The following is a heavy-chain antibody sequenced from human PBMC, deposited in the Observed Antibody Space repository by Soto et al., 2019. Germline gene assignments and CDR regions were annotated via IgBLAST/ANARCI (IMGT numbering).Heavy chain of an antibody. V-gene: IGHV3-23*01. Sequence: PGGSLRLSCAASGFTFSSYAMSWVRQAPGKGLEWVSAISGSGGSTYYADSVKGRFTISRDNSKNTLYLQMNSLRAEDTAVYYCASDLSYCSGGSCYGAFDIWGQGTMVT. CDR1: GFTFSSYA. J-gene: IGHJ3*02. D-gene: IGHD2-15*01. CDR3: ASDLSYCSGGSCYGAFDI. CDR2: ISGSGGST.